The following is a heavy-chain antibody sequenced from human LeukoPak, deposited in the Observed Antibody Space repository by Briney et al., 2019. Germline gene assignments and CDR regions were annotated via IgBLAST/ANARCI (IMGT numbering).Heavy chain of an antibody. Sequence: ASVKVSCKASGYTFTTYKMHWVRQAPGQGLEWVGIINSSDGDSRNAQKFQGRVTMTRDTSTRTVYMELSSLRSEDTAVYYCATTIRDSGSYYGQPYYFDYWGQGTLVTVSS. D-gene: IGHD1-26*01. V-gene: IGHV1-46*01. J-gene: IGHJ4*02. CDR3: ATTIRDSGSYYGQPYYFDY. CDR1: GYTFTTYK. CDR2: INSSDGDS.